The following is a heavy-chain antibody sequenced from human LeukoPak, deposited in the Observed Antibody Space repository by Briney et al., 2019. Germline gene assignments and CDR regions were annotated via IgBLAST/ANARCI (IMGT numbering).Heavy chain of an antibody. CDR1: GFIFSTYG. CDR2: IRYDGSNK. Sequence: PGGSLRLSCAASGFIFSTYGMHWVRQAPGKGLEWVAFIRYDGSNKYYADSVKGRFTISRDNSKNTLYLQMNSLRPEDTAVYYCAKVNKGGYDSFDYWGQGTLVTVSS. D-gene: IGHD5-12*01. J-gene: IGHJ4*02. CDR3: AKVNKGGYDSFDY. V-gene: IGHV3-30*02.